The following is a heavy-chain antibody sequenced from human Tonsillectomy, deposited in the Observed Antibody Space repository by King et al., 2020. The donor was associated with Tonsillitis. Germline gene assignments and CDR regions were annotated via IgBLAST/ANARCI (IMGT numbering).Heavy chain of an antibody. CDR2: TYYSGNT. D-gene: IGHD3-22*01. J-gene: IGHJ6*02. V-gene: IGHV4-30-4*07. Sequence: VQLQESGPGLIKPSEILSLTCAVSGDSVSSGGYSWSWFRQPPGKGLEWISYTYYSGNTYHNPSLKSRITISLDPSKNQFSLKLSSVTAAYTAVYFCSRKGEYSDGYGGLDVWGQGTTVTVSS. CDR1: GDSVSSGGYS. CDR3: SRKGEYSDGYGGLDV.